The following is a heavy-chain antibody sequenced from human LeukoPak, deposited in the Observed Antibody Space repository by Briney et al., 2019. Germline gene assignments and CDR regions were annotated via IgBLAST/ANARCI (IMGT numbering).Heavy chain of an antibody. V-gene: IGHV4-39*01. J-gene: IGHJ5*02. Sequence: SETLSLTCTVSGGSISSSSYYWGWIRQPPGMGLEWIGSIYYSGSNYYNPSLKSPVTISVDTSKNQFSLKLSSVTAADTAVYYCARQKDYGDYVYSWFDPWGQGTLVTVSS. CDR1: GGSISSSSYY. CDR3: ARQKDYGDYVYSWFDP. CDR2: IYYSGSN. D-gene: IGHD4-17*01.